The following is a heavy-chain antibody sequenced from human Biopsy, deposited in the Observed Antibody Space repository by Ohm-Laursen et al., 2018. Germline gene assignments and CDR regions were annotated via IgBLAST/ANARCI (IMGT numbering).Heavy chain of an antibody. V-gene: IGHV4-39*01. D-gene: IGHD2-2*01. J-gene: IGHJ5*02. CDR2: VFHSGIT. CDR3: ARFIVPSLHCSNGVCPIRWFDP. Sequence: GTLSLTCIVSGGSVSSNVHYWAWIRQPPGKGLECIGTVFHSGITFYNPSLKSRVTISIDTSKNQFSLNLSSVTAADTAVYYCARFIVPSLHCSNGVCPIRWFDPWGQGTLVTVFS. CDR1: GGSVSSNVHY.